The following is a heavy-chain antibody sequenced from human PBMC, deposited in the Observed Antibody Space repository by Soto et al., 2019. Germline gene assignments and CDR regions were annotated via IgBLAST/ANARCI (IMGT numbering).Heavy chain of an antibody. Sequence: PSETLSLTCTVSGGSISSSIYYWGWIRQPPGKGLEWIGSIYYSGSTYYNPSLKSRVTISVDTSKNQFSLKLSSVTAADTAVYYCARLKLDYGDYGTYYYYGMDVWGQGTTVTVSS. D-gene: IGHD4-17*01. J-gene: IGHJ6*02. CDR2: IYYSGST. CDR3: ARLKLDYGDYGTYYYYGMDV. CDR1: GGSISSSIYY. V-gene: IGHV4-39*01.